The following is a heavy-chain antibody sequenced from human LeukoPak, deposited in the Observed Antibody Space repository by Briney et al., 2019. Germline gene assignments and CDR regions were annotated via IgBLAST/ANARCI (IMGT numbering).Heavy chain of an antibody. V-gene: IGHV3-23*03. D-gene: IGHD3-3*01. CDR2: IDNDGTNT. CDR3: AKSGARWSYFDY. CDR1: GFILINYA. Sequence: PGGSLRLSCAASGFILINYAMNWVRQAPGKGLEWVSDIDNDGTNTYYTDSVKGRFTISRDNSKNTLYLQMNSLRAEDTALYYCAKSGARWSYFDYWGQGTLVTVSS. J-gene: IGHJ4*02.